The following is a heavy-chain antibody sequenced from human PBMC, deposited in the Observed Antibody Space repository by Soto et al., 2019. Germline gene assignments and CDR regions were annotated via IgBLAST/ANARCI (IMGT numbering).Heavy chain of an antibody. CDR3: ARRSLLGYGGNSGAFDI. V-gene: IGHV5-51*01. CDR1: GYRFTNYW. D-gene: IGHD4-17*01. J-gene: IGHJ3*02. Sequence: PGESLKISCKGSGYRFTNYWIGWVRQMPGKGLEWMGIIYPGDSDTRYSPSFQGQVTISVDKSISTAYLQWSSLKASDTAMYYCARRSLLGYGGNSGAFDIWGQGTMVTVS. CDR2: IYPGDSDT.